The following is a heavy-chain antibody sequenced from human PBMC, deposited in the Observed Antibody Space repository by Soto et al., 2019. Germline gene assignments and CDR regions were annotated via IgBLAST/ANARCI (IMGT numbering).Heavy chain of an antibody. D-gene: IGHD1-1*01. J-gene: IGHJ4*02. CDR3: ARGRYGDY. CDR2: SSAHNGNT. Sequence: QVHLVQSGAEVKKPGASVKVSCKASGYTFTSYGITWVRQAPGQGLEWMGWSSAHNGNTDYAQKLQGRVIVPRDSATSTAYMELRSLRSDGTAVYYCARGRYGDYWGQGALVTVSS. CDR1: GYTFTSYG. V-gene: IGHV1-18*01.